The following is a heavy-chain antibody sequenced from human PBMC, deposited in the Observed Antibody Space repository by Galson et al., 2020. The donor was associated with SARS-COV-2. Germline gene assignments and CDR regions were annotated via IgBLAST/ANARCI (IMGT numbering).Heavy chain of an antibody. J-gene: IGHJ6*02. CDR2: IKQDGNEK. Sequence: GGSLRLSCAASGFTFSSYRMPWVRQSPEKGLEWVANIKQDGNEKSYVDSVKGRFTISRDNAKESLYLEMNSLRVEDTAVYYCVRGCWGNNYRPKVGYVYGMDVWGQGTTVTVSS. CDR1: GFTFSSYR. D-gene: IGHD5-12*01. CDR3: VRGCWGNNYRPKVGYVYGMDV. V-gene: IGHV3-7*05.